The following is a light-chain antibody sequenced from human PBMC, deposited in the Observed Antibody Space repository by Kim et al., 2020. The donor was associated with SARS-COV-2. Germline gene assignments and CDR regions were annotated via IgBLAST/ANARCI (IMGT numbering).Light chain of an antibody. CDR1: SLRRYY. J-gene: IGLJ2*01. Sequence: ALGQTVRITCQGDSLRRYYASWYQQKPGQAPVLGIYGKNNRPSGIPDRFSGSSSGNTASLTITGAQAEDEADYYCNSRDSSGNLVVFGGGTKLTVL. CDR2: GKN. V-gene: IGLV3-19*01. CDR3: NSRDSSGNLVV.